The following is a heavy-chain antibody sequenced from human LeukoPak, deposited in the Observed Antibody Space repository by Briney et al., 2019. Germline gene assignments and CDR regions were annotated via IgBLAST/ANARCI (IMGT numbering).Heavy chain of an antibody. CDR1: AGSISRYY. CDR3: ARGKYQLDY. V-gene: IGHV4-59*08. J-gene: IGHJ4*02. Sequence: SETLSLTCTVSAGSISRYYRSWTRQPPGKGLGWIGHIYYSGSTNHNPSLRSRVTISVDTSKNQFSLKLSSVTAADTAVYYCARGKYQLDYWGQGTLVTVSS. D-gene: IGHD2-2*01. CDR2: IYYSGST.